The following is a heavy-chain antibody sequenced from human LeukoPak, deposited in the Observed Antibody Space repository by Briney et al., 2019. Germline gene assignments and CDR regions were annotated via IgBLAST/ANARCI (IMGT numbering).Heavy chain of an antibody. CDR3: ARAGYDSSGYSHDAFDI. CDR2: ISGSGGST. Sequence: GGSLRLSCAASGFTFSSYAMSWVRQAPGKGLEWVSAISGSGGSTYYADSVKGRFTISRDNSKNTLYLQMNSLRPEDTAVYYCARAGYDSSGYSHDAFDIWGQGTMVTVSS. J-gene: IGHJ3*02. CDR1: GFTFSSYA. V-gene: IGHV3-23*01. D-gene: IGHD3-22*01.